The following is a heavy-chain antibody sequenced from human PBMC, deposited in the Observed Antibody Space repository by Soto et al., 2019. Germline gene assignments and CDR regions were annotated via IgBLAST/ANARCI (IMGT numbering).Heavy chain of an antibody. CDR3: ARHPRAVQLERLHYYYYYMDV. V-gene: IGHV4-39*01. J-gene: IGHJ6*03. D-gene: IGHD1-1*01. CDR1: GGSISSSSYY. CDR2: IYYSGST. Sequence: QLQLQESGPGLVKPSETLSLTCTVSGGSISSSSYYWGWIRQPPGKGLEWIGRIYYSGSTYYNPSLKSRVTISVDTSKNQFSLKLSSVTAADTAVYYCARHPRAVQLERLHYYYYYMDVWGKGTTVTVSS.